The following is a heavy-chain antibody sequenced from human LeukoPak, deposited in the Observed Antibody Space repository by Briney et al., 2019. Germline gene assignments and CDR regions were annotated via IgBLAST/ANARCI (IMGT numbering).Heavy chain of an antibody. J-gene: IGHJ4*02. Sequence: ASVKVSCKASGYTFTDYYMHCVRQAPGQGLEWMGWINPNSGGTKYAQKFQGRVTLTRDTSISTAYMKLRGLRSDDTAAYYCARDGALDFWGQGTLVTVSS. V-gene: IGHV1-2*02. CDR1: GYTFTDYY. CDR3: ARDGALDF. D-gene: IGHD3-16*01. CDR2: INPNSGGT.